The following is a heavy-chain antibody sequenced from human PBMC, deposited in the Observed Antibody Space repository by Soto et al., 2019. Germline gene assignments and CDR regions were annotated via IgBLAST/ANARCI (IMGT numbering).Heavy chain of an antibody. CDR3: PRDNSYDLDV. CDR1: DFTFSNRW. Sequence: PWGSLRLSCVASDFTFSNRWMHWVRQVPGKGLVWFSHINSDGSSTTYADSAKGRFTISRDNASKTVYRQMNSLRPEDTAVFFCPRDNSYDLDVWGQGTTVTVSS. V-gene: IGHV3-74*03. J-gene: IGHJ6*02. CDR2: INSDGSST.